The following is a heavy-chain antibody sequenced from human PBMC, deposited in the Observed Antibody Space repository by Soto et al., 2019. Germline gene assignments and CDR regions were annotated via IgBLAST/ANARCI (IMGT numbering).Heavy chain of an antibody. Sequence: ASVKVSCKASGYTFTSYGISWVRQAPGQGLEWMGWISAYNGNTNYAQKLQGRVTMTTDTSTSTAYMELRSLRSDDTAVYYCARWYSSSSVAYWYFDLWGRGTLVTVSS. V-gene: IGHV1-18*01. CDR3: ARWYSSSSVAYWYFDL. CDR2: ISAYNGNT. J-gene: IGHJ2*01. CDR1: GYTFTSYG. D-gene: IGHD6-6*01.